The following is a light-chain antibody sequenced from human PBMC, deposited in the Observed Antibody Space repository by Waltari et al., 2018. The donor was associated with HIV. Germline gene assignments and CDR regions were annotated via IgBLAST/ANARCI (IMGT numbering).Light chain of an antibody. J-gene: IGLJ1*01. V-gene: IGLV3-21*04. CDR1: NIGRKS. CDR2: YDS. Sequence: SYVLTQPPSVSVAPGKTARITCGGNNIGRKSVNWYKQKPGQAPVLVIYYDSDRPSGIPERFSGSNSGNTATLTISRVEAGDEVDYYCQVWDSSSDTYVFGTGTKVTVL. CDR3: QVWDSSSDTYV.